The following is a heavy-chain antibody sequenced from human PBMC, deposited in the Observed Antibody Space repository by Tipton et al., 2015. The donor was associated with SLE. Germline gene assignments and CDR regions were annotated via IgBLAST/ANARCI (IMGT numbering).Heavy chain of an antibody. CDR3: ARAGGGDSNWFDP. CDR1: GDSISANSYH. V-gene: IGHV4-39*07. CDR2: VYYSGST. J-gene: IGHJ5*02. Sequence: PGLVKPSETLSLICTVSGDSISANSYHWGWVRQPPGKGLEWIGNVYYSGSTYYSASLRSRVTISLDRSKNHFSLTLNSVTAADTAVYYCARAGGGDSNWFDPWGQGTLVTVSS. D-gene: IGHD2-21*01.